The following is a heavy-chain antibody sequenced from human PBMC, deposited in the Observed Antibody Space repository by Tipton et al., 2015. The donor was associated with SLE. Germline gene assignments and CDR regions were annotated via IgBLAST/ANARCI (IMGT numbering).Heavy chain of an antibody. V-gene: IGHV3-21*03. J-gene: IGHJ4*02. CDR1: GFGFSTYV. D-gene: IGHD1-26*01. Sequence: SLRLSCVASGFGFSTYVIHWVRQAPGKGLQWVSSISSRSTYIHYADSVKGRFTVSRDNAKNSLHLQMDSLRADDTGVYYCARDPSEGSNDYWGQGTLVTVSS. CDR2: ISSRSTYI. CDR3: ARDPSEGSNDY.